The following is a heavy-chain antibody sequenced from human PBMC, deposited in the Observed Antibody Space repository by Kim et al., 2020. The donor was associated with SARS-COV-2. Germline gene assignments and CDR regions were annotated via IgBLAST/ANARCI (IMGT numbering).Heavy chain of an antibody. CDR3: AKMVVMDGYNYYYYYGMDV. CDR1: GFTFDTYA. J-gene: IGHJ6*02. D-gene: IGHD3-22*01. V-gene: IGHV3-23*01. Sequence: GGSLRLSCVASGFTFDTYAMSWVRQAPGKGLEWVSVITGNGINKFFADSVRGRFTISRDNSKNTLFLQMNSLRDEDTAIYYCAKMVVMDGYNYYYYYGMDVWGQGATVTVSS. CDR2: ITGNGINK.